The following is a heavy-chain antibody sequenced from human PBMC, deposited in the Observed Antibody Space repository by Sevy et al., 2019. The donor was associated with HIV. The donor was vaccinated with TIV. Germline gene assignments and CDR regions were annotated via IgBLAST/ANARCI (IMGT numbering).Heavy chain of an antibody. CDR3: ARGLAALPGYYYGMDV. D-gene: IGHD6-6*01. J-gene: IGHJ6*02. CDR1: GFTFSSYG. CDR2: MWYDGSNK. Sequence: GGSLRLSCAASGFTFSSYGMHWVRQAPAKGLEWVAVMWYDGSNKYYADSVKGRVTISRDNSKNTLFLQMNSLRDEDTAVYYCARGLAALPGYYYGMDVWGQGTTVTVSS. V-gene: IGHV3-33*01.